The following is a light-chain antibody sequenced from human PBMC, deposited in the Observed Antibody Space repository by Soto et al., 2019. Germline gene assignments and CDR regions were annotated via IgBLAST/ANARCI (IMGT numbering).Light chain of an antibody. CDR2: EVS. CDR3: RSYTSSSTLDV. CDR1: SSDVGGYNY. J-gene: IGLJ1*01. Sequence: QSALTQPASVSGSPGQSITISCTGTSSDVGGYNYVSWYQQHPGKAPKLMIYEVSNRPSGVSNRFSGSKSGNTASLTISGLQAEYKADYYCRSYTSSSTLDVFGTGTKLTVL. V-gene: IGLV2-14*01.